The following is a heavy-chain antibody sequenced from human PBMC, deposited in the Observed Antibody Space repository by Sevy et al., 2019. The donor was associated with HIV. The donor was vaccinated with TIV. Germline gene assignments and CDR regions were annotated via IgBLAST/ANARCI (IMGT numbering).Heavy chain of an antibody. CDR2: INWNGGST. V-gene: IGHV3-20*04. J-gene: IGHJ6*02. D-gene: IGHD5-18*01. CDR1: GVIFDDYG. CDR3: ARHGYGXGYHALLDYXYGMDV. Sequence: GGSLRLSCAASGVIFDDYGMSWVRQAPGKGLEWVSGINWNGGSTGYADSVKGRFTISRDNAKNSLYLQMNSLRAEDTALYYCARHGYGXGYHALLDYXYGMDVXXXGTTVTVSS.